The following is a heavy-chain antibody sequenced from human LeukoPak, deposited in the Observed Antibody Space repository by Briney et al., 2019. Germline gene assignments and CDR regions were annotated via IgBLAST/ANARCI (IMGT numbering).Heavy chain of an antibody. Sequence: SETLSLTCTVSGGSISSSSYYWGWIRQPPGKGLEWIGEINHSGSTNYNPSLKSRVTISVDTSKNQFSLKLSSVTAADTAVYYCARGRYCSGGSCYENFDYWGQGTLVTVSS. CDR3: ARGRYCSGGSCYENFDY. V-gene: IGHV4-39*07. D-gene: IGHD2-15*01. CDR1: GGSISSSSYY. CDR2: INHSGST. J-gene: IGHJ4*02.